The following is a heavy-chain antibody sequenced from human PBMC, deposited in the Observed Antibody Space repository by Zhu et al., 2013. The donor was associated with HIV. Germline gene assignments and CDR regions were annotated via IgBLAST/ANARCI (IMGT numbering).Heavy chain of an antibody. J-gene: IGHJ5*02. Sequence: QVQLVQSGAEVKKPGSSVKVSCKASGGTFSSYAINWVRQAPGQGLEWMGGIIPIFGTANYAQKFQGRVTITADESTSTAYMELSSLRSEDTAVYYCARSFGCSGGSCYGWFDPWGQGTLVTVSS. CDR3: ARSFGCSGGSCYGWFDP. CDR2: IIPIFGTA. D-gene: IGHD2-15*01. CDR1: GGTFSSYA. V-gene: IGHV1-69*12.